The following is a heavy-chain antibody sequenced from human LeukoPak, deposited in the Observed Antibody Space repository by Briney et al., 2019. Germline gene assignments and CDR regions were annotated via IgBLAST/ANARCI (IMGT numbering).Heavy chain of an antibody. Sequence: TGGSLRLSCAASGFTVSSNYMSWVRQAPGKGLEWVSVIYSGGSTYYADSVKGRFTISRDNSKNTLYLQMNSLRAEDTAVYYCARSCSSCSSTYYMDVWGKGTTVTVSS. CDR3: ARSCSSCSSTYYMDV. CDR1: GFTVSSNY. CDR2: IYSGGST. V-gene: IGHV3-53*01. J-gene: IGHJ6*03. D-gene: IGHD2-2*01.